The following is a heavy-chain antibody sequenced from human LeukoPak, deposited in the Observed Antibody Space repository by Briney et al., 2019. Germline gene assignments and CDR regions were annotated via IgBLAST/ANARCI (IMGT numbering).Heavy chain of an antibody. CDR1: GYSINTGYY. CDR2: VYHSGST. CDR3: ARESIIDEPIDY. J-gene: IGHJ4*02. V-gene: IGHV4-38-2*02. D-gene: IGHD3-16*01. Sequence: SETLSLTCSGSGYSINTGYYWGWIRQPPGKGLEWIGIVYHSGSTYYNPSLKSRVTISVDTSKNQFSLKLSSVTAADTAVYYCARESIIDEPIDYWGQGTLVTVSS.